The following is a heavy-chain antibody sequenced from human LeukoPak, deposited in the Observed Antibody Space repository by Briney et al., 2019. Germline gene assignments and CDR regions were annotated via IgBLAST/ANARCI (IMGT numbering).Heavy chain of an antibody. V-gene: IGHV4-30-4*08. CDR1: GGSIRSNDYY. D-gene: IGHD2-2*01. Sequence: SETLSLTCTVSGGSIRSNDYYWSWIRQPPGKGLEWIGYIYYSGSTSYSPSLKSRVIISVDTSKNQFFLNLSSVTAADTAVYYCARDNPQDCRSSSCYFDAWGQGTLVTVSS. J-gene: IGHJ5*02. CDR2: IYYSGST. CDR3: ARDNPQDCRSSSCYFDA.